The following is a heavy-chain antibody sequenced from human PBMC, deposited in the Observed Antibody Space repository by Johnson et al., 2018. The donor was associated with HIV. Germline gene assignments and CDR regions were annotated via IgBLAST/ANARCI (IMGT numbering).Heavy chain of an antibody. D-gene: IGHD5-24*01. CDR3: AKPAVGDGYKRDAFDI. V-gene: IGHV3-11*04. J-gene: IGHJ3*02. CDR2: ISSSGSII. Sequence: QVQLVESGGGLVKPGGSLRLSCAASGFTFGDYYMSWIRQAPGKGLEWVSYISSSGSIIWYADSVKCRFTISRDNSKNTLYLQMNSLRAEDTAVYYCAKPAVGDGYKRDAFDIWGQGTMVTVSS. CDR1: GFTFGDYY.